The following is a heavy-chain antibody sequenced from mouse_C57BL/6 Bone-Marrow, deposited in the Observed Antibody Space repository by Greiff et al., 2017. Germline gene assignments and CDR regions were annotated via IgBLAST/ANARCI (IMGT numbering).Heavy chain of an antibody. Sequence: EVMLVESEGGLVQPGSSMKLSCTASGFTFSDYYMAWVRQVPEKGLEWVANINYDGSSTYYLDSLKSRFIISRDNAKNILYLQMSSLKSEDTATYYCARDGYRYFDVWGTGTTVTVSS. CDR2: INYDGSST. J-gene: IGHJ1*03. V-gene: IGHV5-16*01. CDR3: ARDGYRYFDV. CDR1: GFTFSDYY.